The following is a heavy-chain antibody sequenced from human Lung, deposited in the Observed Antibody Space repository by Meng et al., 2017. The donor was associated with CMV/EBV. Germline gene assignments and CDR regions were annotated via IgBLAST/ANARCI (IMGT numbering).Heavy chain of an antibody. CDR2: IIPISATP. V-gene: IGHV1-69*05. CDR1: GGAFDNCV. Sequence: SVXVSXKASGGAFDNCVLGWVRQALGQGLAWVGGIIPISATPNYAQRFLGRVTITTDESMSTTYMELSSLSSEDTAMYYCASSPESEGILDYFGYWGQGTXVTVSS. J-gene: IGHJ4*02. D-gene: IGHD3-10*01. CDR3: ASSPESEGILDYFGY.